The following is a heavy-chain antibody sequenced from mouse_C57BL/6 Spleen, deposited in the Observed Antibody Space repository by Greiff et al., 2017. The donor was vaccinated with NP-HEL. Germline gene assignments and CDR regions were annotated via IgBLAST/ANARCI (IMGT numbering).Heavy chain of an antibody. CDR2: ISSGSSTI. V-gene: IGHV5-17*01. CDR1: GFTFSDYG. J-gene: IGHJ4*01. CDR3: ARGRDYDGPYAMDY. D-gene: IGHD2-4*01. Sequence: EVQRVESGGGLVKPGGSLKLSCAASGFTFSDYGMHWVRQAPEKGLEWVAYISSGSSTIYYADTVKGRFTISRDNAKNTLFLQMTSLRSEDTAMYYCARGRDYDGPYAMDYWGQGTSVTVSS.